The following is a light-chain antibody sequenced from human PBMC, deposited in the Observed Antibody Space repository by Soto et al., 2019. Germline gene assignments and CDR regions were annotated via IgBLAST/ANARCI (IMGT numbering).Light chain of an antibody. V-gene: IGKV3-11*01. Sequence: EIVLTQSPATLSLSPGESATLSCRVSQSVGTSLAWHQQKPGQAPRLLIFHSSERSFAIPARFSGSGSGTDFTLAIRSLEPQYSAVYSCQQRNNWGLTFGPGTKVVVK. CDR1: QSVGTS. CDR2: HSS. J-gene: IGKJ3*01. CDR3: QQRNNWGLT.